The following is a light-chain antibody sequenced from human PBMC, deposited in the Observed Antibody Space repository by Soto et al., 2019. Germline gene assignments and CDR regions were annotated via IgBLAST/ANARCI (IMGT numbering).Light chain of an antibody. Sequence: DIQMTQSPSSVSASVGDRVTITCRASQGISSWLARYQQKPGKAPKFLIYAASSLQSGVPSRFSGSGSGTEFTLTISSLQPEDFATYYCQQAYSFPITFGQGTRLEIK. J-gene: IGKJ5*01. V-gene: IGKV1-12*01. CDR3: QQAYSFPIT. CDR1: QGISSW. CDR2: AAS.